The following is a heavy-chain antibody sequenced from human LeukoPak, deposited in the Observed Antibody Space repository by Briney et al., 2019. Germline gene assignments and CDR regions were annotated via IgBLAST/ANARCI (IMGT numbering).Heavy chain of an antibody. CDR2: SSPYNGKT. D-gene: IGHD3-16*02. J-gene: IGHJ1*01. CDR1: GYTYSNYG. Sequence: ASVKVSCKASGYTYSNYGISWVRQAPGQGLEWMGWSSPYNGKTNYAQKLQGRVTMTTDTSTSTAYMELRSLRSDDTAMYYCARGLLTFGGVIGGPQALEYFQHWGQGTLVTVSS. V-gene: IGHV1-18*01. CDR3: ARGLLTFGGVIGGPQALEYFQH.